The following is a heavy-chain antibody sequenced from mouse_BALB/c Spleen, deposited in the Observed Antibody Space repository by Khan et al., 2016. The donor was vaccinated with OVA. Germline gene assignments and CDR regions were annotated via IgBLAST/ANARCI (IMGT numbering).Heavy chain of an antibody. CDR2: ISSGGDYT. Sequence: EVQLVESGGDLVKPGGSLKLSCAASGFTFSSYSMSWVRQTPDKRLEWVASISSGGDYTYYPDSVKGRFTISRDNAKNTLYLQMSDLKSEDTAMYYCAGHLTWSFASWGQGTLVTVSA. J-gene: IGHJ3*01. V-gene: IGHV5-6*01. D-gene: IGHD1-3*01. CDR1: GFTFSSYS. CDR3: AGHLTWSFAS.